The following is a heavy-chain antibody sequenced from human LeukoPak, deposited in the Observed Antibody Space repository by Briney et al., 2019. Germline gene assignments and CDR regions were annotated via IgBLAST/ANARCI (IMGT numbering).Heavy chain of an antibody. Sequence: ASVKVSCKASGYTFTSYYMHWVRQAPGQGLEWMGWINPNSGGTNYAQKFQGRVTMTRDTSISTAYMELSRLRSDDTAVYYCARTNWNYGGGYYYYYYMDVWGKGTTVTVSS. CDR1: GYTFTSYY. CDR3: ARTNWNYGGGYYYYYYMDV. J-gene: IGHJ6*03. D-gene: IGHD1-7*01. V-gene: IGHV1-2*02. CDR2: INPNSGGT.